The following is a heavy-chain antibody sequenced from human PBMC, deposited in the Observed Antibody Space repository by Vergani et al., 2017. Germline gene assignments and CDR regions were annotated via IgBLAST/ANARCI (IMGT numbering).Heavy chain of an antibody. Sequence: QVHLVESGGGVVQPGRSLRLSCVVSGFTSSYYGMHWVRQAPGKGLEWVGVISYDGTQKYYEDSVKGRFTIPRDNSKSTLYLQMNSLRTEDTAVYYCATKSCGTPGCQIGYFREWGQGTLVTVSS. J-gene: IGHJ1*01. CDR1: GFTSSYYG. CDR3: ATKSCGTPGCQIGYFRE. D-gene: IGHD1-1*01. V-gene: IGHV3-30*03. CDR2: ISYDGTQK.